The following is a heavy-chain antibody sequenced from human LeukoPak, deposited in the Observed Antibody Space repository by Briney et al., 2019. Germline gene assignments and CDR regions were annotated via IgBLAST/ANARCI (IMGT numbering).Heavy chain of an antibody. V-gene: IGHV4-4*02. CDR1: GGSINSSNW. CDR3: ARGRHGDFGNWFDP. Sequence: SGTLSLTCTIFGGSINSSNWWNWVRQSPGRGLEWIGEIFRSGETNYNSSLESRLTISVDRTKNQFSLRLNSVTAADTAVYYCARGRHGDFGNWFDPWGQGTPVIVAS. CDR2: IFRSGET. J-gene: IGHJ5*02. D-gene: IGHD4-17*01.